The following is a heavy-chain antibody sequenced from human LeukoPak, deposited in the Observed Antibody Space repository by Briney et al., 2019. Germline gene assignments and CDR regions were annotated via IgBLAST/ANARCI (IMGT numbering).Heavy chain of an antibody. V-gene: IGHV3-21*01. J-gene: IGHJ4*02. CDR3: ARDYRGPHYFDY. CDR1: GFTFSSHD. CDR2: ITTATSSYI. Sequence: NPGGSLRLSCAASGFTFSSHDMNWVRQAPGKGLEWVSSITTATSSYIYYADSVKGRFTISRDDAKNSLYLQMDSLRAEDTAVYYCARDYRGPHYFDYWGQGTLVTVSS. D-gene: IGHD3-16*02.